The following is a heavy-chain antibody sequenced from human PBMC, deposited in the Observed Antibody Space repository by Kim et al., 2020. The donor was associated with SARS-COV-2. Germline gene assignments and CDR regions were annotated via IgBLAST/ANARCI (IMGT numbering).Heavy chain of an antibody. CDR3: ARATTSRGGMDV. Sequence: YADAVKGRFPVSRDSSKNTLYLHMNTLRADDTAVYYCARATTSRGGMDVWGQGTTVTVSS. V-gene: IGHV3-33*01. J-gene: IGHJ6*02. D-gene: IGHD5-12*01.